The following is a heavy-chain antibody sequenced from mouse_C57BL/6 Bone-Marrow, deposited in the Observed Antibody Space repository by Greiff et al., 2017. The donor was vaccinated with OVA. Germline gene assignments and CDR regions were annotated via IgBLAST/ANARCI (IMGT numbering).Heavy chain of an antibody. CDR3: TRGGGNDAPGYFDV. Sequence: EVMLVESGGGLVQPGGSMKLSCAASGFTFSDAWMDWVRQSPEKGLEWVAEIRNKANNHATYYAESVKGRFTISRDDSKSSVYLQMNSLRAEDTGIYDCTRGGGNDAPGYFDVWGTGTTVTVSS. CDR2: IRNKANNHAT. D-gene: IGHD2-2*01. CDR1: GFTFSDAW. J-gene: IGHJ1*03. V-gene: IGHV6-6*01.